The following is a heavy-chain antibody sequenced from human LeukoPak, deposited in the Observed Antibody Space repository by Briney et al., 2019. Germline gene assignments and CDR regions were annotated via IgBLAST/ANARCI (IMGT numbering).Heavy chain of an antibody. J-gene: IGHJ5*02. CDR1: GGSISSGGYS. CDR3: ARAKGWFDP. V-gene: IGHV4-30-2*01. CDR2: IYHSGST. Sequence: PSETLSLTCAVSGGSISSGGYSWSWIRQPPRKGLEWIGYIYHSGSTYYNPSLKSRVTISVDRSKNQFSLKLSSVTAADMAVYYCARAKGWFDPWGQGTLVTVSS.